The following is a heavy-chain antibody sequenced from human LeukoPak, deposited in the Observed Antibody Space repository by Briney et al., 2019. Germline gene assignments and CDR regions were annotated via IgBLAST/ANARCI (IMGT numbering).Heavy chain of an antibody. J-gene: IGHJ4*02. CDR1: GYTFTSYG. CDR2: ISAYNGNT. D-gene: IGHD5-18*01. Sequence: ASVKVSCKASGYTFTSYGISWVRQAPGQGLEWMGWISAYNGNTNYAQKLQGRVTMTTDTSTSTAYMELRSLRSDDTAVYYCARAYGYAESLFEDYWGQGTLVTVSS. V-gene: IGHV1-18*01. CDR3: ARAYGYAESLFEDY.